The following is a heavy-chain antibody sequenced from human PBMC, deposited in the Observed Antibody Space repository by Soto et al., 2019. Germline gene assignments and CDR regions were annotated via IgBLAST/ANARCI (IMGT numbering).Heavy chain of an antibody. V-gene: IGHV1-69*13. D-gene: IGHD3-22*01. Sequence: VKVCCKACAGTLRSYAINWVRQAPGQGLEWMGGIIPIFGTANYAQKFQGRVTITADESTSTAYMELSSLRSEDTAVYYCARNYYDSSGYYRYYYGMDVWGQGTTVTVSS. CDR3: ARNYYDSSGYYRYYYGMDV. CDR2: IIPIFGTA. CDR1: AGTLRSYA. J-gene: IGHJ6*02.